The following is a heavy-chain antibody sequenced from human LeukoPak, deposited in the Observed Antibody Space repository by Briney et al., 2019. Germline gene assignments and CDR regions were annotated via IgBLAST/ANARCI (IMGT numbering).Heavy chain of an antibody. V-gene: IGHV1-18*01. CDR1: GYTFTSYD. Sequence: ASVKVSCKSSGYTFTSYDISWVRQAPGQGLEWMGWISAYNGNTNYAQKLQGRDTMTTDTSTTTAYMELRSLRSDDTAVYYCAREPVGATQRGDYWGQGTLVTVSS. CDR3: AREPVGATQRGDY. CDR2: ISAYNGNT. D-gene: IGHD1-26*01. J-gene: IGHJ4*02.